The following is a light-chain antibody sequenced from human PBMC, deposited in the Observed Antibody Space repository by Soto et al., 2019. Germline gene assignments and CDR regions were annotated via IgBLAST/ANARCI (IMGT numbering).Light chain of an antibody. J-gene: IGLJ1*01. V-gene: IGLV2-14*03. CDR2: GVT. CDR3: SSFTSASTRI. Sequence: QSAPTQPASVSGSPGQSISIPCTGTSSDIGAFNFVSWYQQHPGKAPKVLIYGVTNRPSGVDYRFSGSKSGNTASLIISGLRPEDEADYYCSSFTSASTRIFGTGTKLTVL. CDR1: SSDIGAFNF.